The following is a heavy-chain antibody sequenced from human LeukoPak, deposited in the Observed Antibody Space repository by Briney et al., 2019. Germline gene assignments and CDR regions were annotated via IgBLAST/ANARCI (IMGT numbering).Heavy chain of an antibody. CDR3: ARGKQSFGGVIVRDFDY. Sequence: ASVKVSCTASGGTFSSYAISWVRQAPGQGLEWMGGIIPIFGTANYARKFQGRVTITADESTSTAYMELRSLRSDDTAVYYCARGKQSFGGVIVRDFDYWGQGTLVTVSS. D-gene: IGHD3-16*02. CDR2: IIPIFGTA. J-gene: IGHJ4*02. CDR1: GGTFSSYA. V-gene: IGHV1-69*13.